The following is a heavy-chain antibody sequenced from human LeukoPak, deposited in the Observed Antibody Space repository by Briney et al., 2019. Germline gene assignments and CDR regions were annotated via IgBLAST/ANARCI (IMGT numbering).Heavy chain of an antibody. V-gene: IGHV3-23*01. Sequence: PGGSLRLSCAASGFISRDYPMSWVRQAPGKGLEWVSSISAGGGGIYYADSVKGRFTVSRDNSKNTLYLQMNSLRAEDTAVYYCARLMGYIAAAIDYWGQGTLVTVSS. CDR2: ISAGGGGI. J-gene: IGHJ4*02. CDR1: GFISRDYP. CDR3: ARLMGYIAAAIDY. D-gene: IGHD6-13*01.